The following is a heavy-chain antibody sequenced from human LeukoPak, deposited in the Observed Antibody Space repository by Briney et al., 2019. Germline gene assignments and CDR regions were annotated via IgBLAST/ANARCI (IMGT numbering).Heavy chain of an antibody. V-gene: IGHV3-30*02. J-gene: IGHJ6*03. CDR1: GFTFSSYA. CDR2: IRDGGSNK. D-gene: IGHD6-13*01. Sequence: GGSLRLSCAASGFTFSSYAMHWVRQAPGKGLEWVAFIRDGGSNKYYADSVKGRFTIFRDNSKTTLYLQMNSLRAEDTAVYYCAKEGIHMHYYYMDVWGKGTTVTVSS. CDR3: AKEGIHMHYYYMDV.